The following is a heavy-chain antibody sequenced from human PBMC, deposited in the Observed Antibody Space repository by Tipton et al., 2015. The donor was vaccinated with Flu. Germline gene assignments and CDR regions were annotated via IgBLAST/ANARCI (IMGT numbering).Heavy chain of an antibody. CDR1: GFTFRNFG. V-gene: IGHV3-30*02. Sequence: SLRLSCETSGFTFRNFGMHWVRQAPGKGLEWVASIRYDGGNKYYADSVKGRFTISRDNSKNTLYLQMNSLRAEDTAVYYCAKDYQAVTVLPLDYWGQGTLVTVSS. CDR3: AKDYQAVTVLPLDY. J-gene: IGHJ4*02. CDR2: IRYDGGNK. D-gene: IGHD4-17*01.